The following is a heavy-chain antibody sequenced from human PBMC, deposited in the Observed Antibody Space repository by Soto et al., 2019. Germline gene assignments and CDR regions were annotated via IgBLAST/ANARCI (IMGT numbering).Heavy chain of an antibody. CDR2: ISAHNGNT. Sequence: QVHLVQSGAEVKKPGASVKVSCKGSGYIFTTYGITWVRQAPGQGLEWMGWISAHNGNTNYAQKLQGRGTVTRDTSTSTPYMELRNLRSDDTAVYYCARGRYGDYWGQGALVTVSS. J-gene: IGHJ4*02. V-gene: IGHV1-18*01. CDR3: ARGRYGDY. D-gene: IGHD1-1*01. CDR1: GYIFTTYG.